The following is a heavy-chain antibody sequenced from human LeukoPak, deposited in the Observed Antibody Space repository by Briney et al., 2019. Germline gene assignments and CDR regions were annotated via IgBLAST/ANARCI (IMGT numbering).Heavy chain of an antibody. CDR2: IYSDGAT. CDR3: ARDSNGPAF. Sequence: GGSLRLSCAASGFTFSNYAMNWVRQAPGKGLEWVAVIYSDGATFHLDSVKGRFTVSRDSSKNTLYFQMNNLRADDTAVYYCARDSNGPAFWGQGTLVTVSS. D-gene: IGHD3-22*01. J-gene: IGHJ4*02. CDR1: GFTFSNYA. V-gene: IGHV3-23*03.